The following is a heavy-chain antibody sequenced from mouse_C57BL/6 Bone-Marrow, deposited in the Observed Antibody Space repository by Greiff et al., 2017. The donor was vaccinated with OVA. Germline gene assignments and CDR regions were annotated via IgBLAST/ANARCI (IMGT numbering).Heavy chain of an antibody. J-gene: IGHJ1*03. Sequence: EVKLMESGAELVRPGASVKLSCTASGFNIKDDYMHWVKQRPEQGLEWIGWIDPENGDTEYASKFQGKATITADTSSNTAYLQLSSLTSEDTAVYYCTITTVVATKLYFEVWGTGTTVTVSS. CDR3: TITTVVATKLYFEV. CDR2: IDPENGDT. D-gene: IGHD1-1*01. V-gene: IGHV14-4*01. CDR1: GFNIKDDY.